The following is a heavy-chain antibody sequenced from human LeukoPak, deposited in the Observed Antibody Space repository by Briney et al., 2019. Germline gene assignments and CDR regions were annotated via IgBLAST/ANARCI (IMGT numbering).Heavy chain of an antibody. Sequence: GGSLRLSCAASGFTFSNYWMSWVRQTPGKGLEWVATIEQDGSEKYYVDSVKGRFTISRDNAKKSLFLQMNSLRAHDTAVYYCARPSVLGPNTDYWGQGTLVTVSS. CDR1: GFTFSNYW. J-gene: IGHJ4*02. CDR2: IEQDGSEK. CDR3: ARPSVLGPNTDY. D-gene: IGHD4/OR15-4a*01. V-gene: IGHV3-7*01.